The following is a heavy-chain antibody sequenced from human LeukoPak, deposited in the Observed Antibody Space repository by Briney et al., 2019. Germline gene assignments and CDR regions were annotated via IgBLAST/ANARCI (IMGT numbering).Heavy chain of an antibody. Sequence: SETLSLTCTVSGGSISSGDYYWSWIRQPPGKGLEWIGYIYYSGSTYYNPSLKSRVTISVDTSKNQFSLKLSSVTAADTAVYYCARDQGRSGYLPWGQGTLVTVSS. D-gene: IGHD3-3*01. CDR3: ARDQGRSGYLP. CDR2: IYYSGST. CDR1: GGSISSGDYY. J-gene: IGHJ5*02. V-gene: IGHV4-30-4*01.